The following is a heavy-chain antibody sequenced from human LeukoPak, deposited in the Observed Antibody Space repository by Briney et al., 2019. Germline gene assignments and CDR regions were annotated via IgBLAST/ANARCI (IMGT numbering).Heavy chain of an antibody. V-gene: IGHV3-74*01. J-gene: IGHJ4*02. CDR3: ARALGY. CDR2: INSEGSGT. Sequence: PGGSLRLSCAASGFTFSSHWMHWVRQAPGKGLVWVSHINSEGSGTSYADSVKGRFTISRDNAKNTLYLQMNSLRAEDTAIYYCARALGYWGQGTLVTVSS. CDR1: GFTFSSHW.